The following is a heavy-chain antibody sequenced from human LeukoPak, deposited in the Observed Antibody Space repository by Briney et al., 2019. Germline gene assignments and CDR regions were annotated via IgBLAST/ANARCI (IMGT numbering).Heavy chain of an antibody. CDR1: GFTFSSYA. J-gene: IGHJ4*02. D-gene: IGHD3-22*01. Sequence: PGGSLRLSCAASGFTFSSYAMHWVRQAPGKGLEWVAVISYDGSNKYYADSVKGRSTISRDNSKNTLYLQMNSLRAEDTAVYYCARDLFSTGYYDSSGYYGGAYWGQGTLVTVSS. CDR3: ARDLFSTGYYDSSGYYGGAY. CDR2: ISYDGSNK. V-gene: IGHV3-30-3*01.